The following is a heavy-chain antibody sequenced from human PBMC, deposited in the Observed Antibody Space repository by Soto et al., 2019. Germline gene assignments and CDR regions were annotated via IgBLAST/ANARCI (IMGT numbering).Heavy chain of an antibody. CDR2: ISSSSTYI. D-gene: IGHD2-21*01. Sequence: VGSLRLACPASGFTFSTYGMKWVRQAPGKGLEWVSSISSSSTYIYYADSVKGRFTVSRDNAKNSLYLQMDSLRADDTAVFYCVRDAPYCGGDCSDYWGQGT. CDR3: VRDAPYCGGDCSDY. CDR1: GFTFSTYG. J-gene: IGHJ4*02. V-gene: IGHV3-21*01.